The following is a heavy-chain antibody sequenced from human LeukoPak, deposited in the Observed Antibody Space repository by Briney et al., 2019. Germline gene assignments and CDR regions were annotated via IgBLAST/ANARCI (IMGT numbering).Heavy chain of an antibody. J-gene: IGHJ4*02. CDR2: ISWNSGSI. CDR3: ARSSGIAAAGTTNY. D-gene: IGHD6-13*01. V-gene: IGHV3-9*01. CDR1: GFTFDDYA. Sequence: GRSLRLSCAASGFTFDDYAMHWVRQAPGKGLEWVSGISWNSGSIGYADSVKGRFTISRDNAKNSLYLQMNSLRAEDTAVYYCARSSGIAAAGTTNYWGQGTLVTVSS.